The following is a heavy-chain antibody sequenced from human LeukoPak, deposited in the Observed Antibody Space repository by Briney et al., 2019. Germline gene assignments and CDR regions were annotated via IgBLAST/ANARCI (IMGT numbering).Heavy chain of an antibody. CDR2: ITSSGTYI. CDR3: ARGRPQQWLVRGQRGYYYYMDV. CDR1: GFTFSSYS. D-gene: IGHD6-19*01. J-gene: IGHJ6*03. V-gene: IGHV3-21*01. Sequence: GGSLRLSCTPSGFTFSSYSMNWVRQAPGKAMEWVSSITSSGTYIFYADSVKGRFTISRDNAKNTLYPQMDSLGPEDTAVYYCARGRPQQWLVRGQRGYYYYMDVWGKGTTVTISS.